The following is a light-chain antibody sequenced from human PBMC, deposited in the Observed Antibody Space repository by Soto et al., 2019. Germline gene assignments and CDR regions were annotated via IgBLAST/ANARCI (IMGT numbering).Light chain of an antibody. Sequence: DIQMTQSPSTLSASVGDRVTITCRAGQSMSGWLAWYQQKPGKAPKLLIYKTSNLESGVPSRFSGSGSGTEFSLTISSLQPDDFATYYCQQYSVYWTFGQGTKVDIK. CDR1: QSMSGW. J-gene: IGKJ1*01. V-gene: IGKV1-5*03. CDR3: QQYSVYWT. CDR2: KTS.